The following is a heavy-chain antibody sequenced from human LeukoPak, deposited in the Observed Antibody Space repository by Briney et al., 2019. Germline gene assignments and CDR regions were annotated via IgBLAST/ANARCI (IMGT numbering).Heavy chain of an antibody. V-gene: IGHV3-23*01. D-gene: IGHD4-17*01. Sequence: AGSLTLSCAVSGFTFSSCAKSWVRHAPEQGLEGVSTISGSGGSAYYADSVRGWFTVSRDNSKNTLYLQMNSLRAEDTAVYYCAKGPSYGDLDYWGQGTLVTVS. J-gene: IGHJ4*02. CDR3: AKGPSYGDLDY. CDR2: ISGSGGSA. CDR1: GFTFSSCA.